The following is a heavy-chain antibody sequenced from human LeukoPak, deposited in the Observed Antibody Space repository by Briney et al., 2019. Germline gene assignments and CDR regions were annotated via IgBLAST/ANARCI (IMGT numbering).Heavy chain of an antibody. CDR1: GGTFSSYA. V-gene: IGHV1-69*01. D-gene: IGHD2-2*01. J-gene: IGHJ3*02. CDR3: ARARLPIVVVPAAGTTTGNAFDI. Sequence: SVKVSCKASGGTFSSYAISWVRQAPGQGLEWVGGIIPIFGTANYAQKFQGRVTITADESTSTAYMELSSLRSEDTAVYYCARARLPIVVVPAAGTTTGNAFDIWGQGTMVTVSS. CDR2: IIPIFGTA.